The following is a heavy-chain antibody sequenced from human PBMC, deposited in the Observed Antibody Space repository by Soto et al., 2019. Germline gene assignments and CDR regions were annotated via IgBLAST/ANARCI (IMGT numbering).Heavy chain of an antibody. Sequence: QLQLQESGPGLVKPSETLSLTCTVSGGSISSSSYYWGWIRQPPGKGLEWIGSIYYSGSTYYNPSLKSRVTISVDTSKNQFSLKLSSVTDADTAVYYCARHDYYGSGSYYKLDWFDPWGQGTLVTVSS. CDR2: IYYSGST. CDR1: GGSISSSSYY. J-gene: IGHJ5*02. D-gene: IGHD3-10*01. CDR3: ARHDYYGSGSYYKLDWFDP. V-gene: IGHV4-39*01.